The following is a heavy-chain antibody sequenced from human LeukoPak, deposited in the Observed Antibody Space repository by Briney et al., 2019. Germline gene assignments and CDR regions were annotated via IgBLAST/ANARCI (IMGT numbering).Heavy chain of an antibody. J-gene: IGHJ4*02. CDR3: TADNCGSTSCYAHY. V-gene: IGHV3-15*01. CDR2: FKSKTDGGAT. CDR1: GFTFSEFTFSNAW. Sequence: GGSLRLSCVASGFTFSEFTFSNAWMSWVRQAPGKGPEWVGRFKSKTDGGATDYAAPVKGRFTISRDVSRTTLFLQMNSLKTEDTAVYYCTADNCGSTSCYAHYWGQGTLVTVSS. D-gene: IGHD2-2*01.